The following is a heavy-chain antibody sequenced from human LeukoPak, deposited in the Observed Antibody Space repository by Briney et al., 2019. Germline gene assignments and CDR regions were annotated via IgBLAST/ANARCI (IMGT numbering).Heavy chain of an antibody. D-gene: IGHD3-22*01. J-gene: IGHJ4*02. CDR1: GYTFTGYY. V-gene: IGHV1-2*02. CDR3: ARDIPTYYYDSSGYYGY. CDR2: IIPIFGTA. Sequence: ASVKVSCKASGYTFTGYYMHWVRQAPRQGLEWMGGIIPIFGTANYAQKFQGRVTMTRDTSISTAYMELSRLRSDDTAVYYCARDIPTYYYDSSGYYGYWGQGTLVTVSS.